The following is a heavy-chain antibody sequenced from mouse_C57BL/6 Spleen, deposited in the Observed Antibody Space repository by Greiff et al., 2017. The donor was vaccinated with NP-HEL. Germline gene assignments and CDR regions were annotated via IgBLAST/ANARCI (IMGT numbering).Heavy chain of an antibody. V-gene: IGHV1-82*01. J-gene: IGHJ4*01. CDR2: IYPGDGDT. D-gene: IGHD2-10*01. CDR3: AKEGPSYYGNYRYAMDY. Sequence: VQLQQSGPELVKPGASVKISCKASGYAFSSSWMNWVKQRPGKGLEWIGRIYPGDGDTNYNWKFKGKATLTADKSSSTAYMQLSSLTSADSAVYFCAKEGPSYYGNYRYAMDYWGQGTSVTVSS. CDR1: GYAFSSSW.